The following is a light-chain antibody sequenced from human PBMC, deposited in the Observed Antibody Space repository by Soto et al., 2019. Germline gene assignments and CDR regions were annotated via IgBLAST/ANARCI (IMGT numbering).Light chain of an antibody. J-gene: IGKJ2*01. CDR2: GAS. CDR1: QSINTF. CDR3: QQSYHNPRT. V-gene: IGKV1-39*01. Sequence: DLPMTQSPSSLSASVGDRVTITCRTSQSINTFLNWYQQKPGNAPKLLIYGASTLHREVPSRFSGSGSGTDFTLTITNVQSEDFATYFCQQSYHNPRTFGQGTTLEI.